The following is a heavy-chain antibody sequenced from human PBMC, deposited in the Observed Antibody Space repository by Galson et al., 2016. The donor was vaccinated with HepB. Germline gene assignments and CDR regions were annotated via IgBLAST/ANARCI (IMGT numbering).Heavy chain of an antibody. CDR2: INYRGEST. Sequence: SLRLSCAASGFTFSNHDMNWVRQAPGKGLEWVSNINYRGESTYYADSVKGRFTISRDNYKNTLYLQRNNLRVEDTAVYYCVKDPNWESGYWGQGTLVTVSS. CDR1: GFTFSNHD. CDR3: VKDPNWESGY. V-gene: IGHV3-23*01. D-gene: IGHD1-26*01. J-gene: IGHJ4*02.